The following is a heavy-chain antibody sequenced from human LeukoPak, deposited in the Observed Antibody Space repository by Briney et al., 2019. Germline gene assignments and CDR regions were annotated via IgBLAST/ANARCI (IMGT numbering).Heavy chain of an antibody. D-gene: IGHD6-19*01. CDR1: GFTFDDYA. CDR3: AKAAQWLASGGGHYYYMDV. V-gene: IGHV3-43D*03. CDR2: ISWDGGST. Sequence: GGSLRLSCATSGFTFDDYAMHSVRQAPGKGLEWVYLISWDGGSTYYADSVKGRFTISRDNSKKSLYLQLNSLRAEDIALYFCAKAAQWLASGGGHYYYMDVWGKGTTVTVSS. J-gene: IGHJ6*03.